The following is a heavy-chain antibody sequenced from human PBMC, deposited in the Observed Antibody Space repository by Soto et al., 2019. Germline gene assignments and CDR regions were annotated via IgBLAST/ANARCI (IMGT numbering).Heavy chain of an antibody. J-gene: IGHJ4*02. Sequence: QVQLQESGPGLVRPSETLSLTCSVSGASVVNGNWWCWCSQSPRKGLEGIVDVALAGRNHYNPSPPSRVTILLDESKNHVSLILTSVTVADAAISYCARGFQYWLPAFDWGRGAVFTVS. CDR3: ARGFQYWLPAFD. V-gene: IGHV4-4*02. CDR1: GASVVNGNW. CDR2: VALAGRN. D-gene: IGHD3-10*01.